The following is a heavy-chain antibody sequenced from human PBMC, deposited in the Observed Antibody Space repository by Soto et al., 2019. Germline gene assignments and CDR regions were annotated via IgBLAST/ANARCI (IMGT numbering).Heavy chain of an antibody. J-gene: IGHJ4*02. V-gene: IGHV1-58*01. CDR2: IVVGSGNT. Sequence: SVKVSCKASGFTFTSSAVQWVRQARGQRLEWIGWIVVGSGNTNYAQKFQERVTITRDMSTSTAYMELSSLGSEDTAVYYCAAVPLKSWGYYYDSSGYYYGFNYWGQGTLVTVSS. CDR3: AAVPLKSWGYYYDSSGYYYGFNY. CDR1: GFTFTSSA. D-gene: IGHD3-22*01.